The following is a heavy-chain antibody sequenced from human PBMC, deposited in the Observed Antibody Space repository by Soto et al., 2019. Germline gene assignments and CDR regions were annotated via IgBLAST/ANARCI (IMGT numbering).Heavy chain of an antibody. Sequence: QVHLVQSGAEVKKPGASVKVSCKASGYNFIGYSMNWVRQAPGQRLEWMGWINAGNGNTQYSQKFQGRVTITRDTSATTVYMELSSLRPEDTAVYYCARDRYDFLTNNPSFYNYYGLDVWGPATTVTVSS. CDR3: ARDRYDFLTNNPSFYNYYGLDV. CDR2: INAGNGNT. J-gene: IGHJ6*02. V-gene: IGHV1-3*01. CDR1: GYNFIGYS. D-gene: IGHD3-9*01.